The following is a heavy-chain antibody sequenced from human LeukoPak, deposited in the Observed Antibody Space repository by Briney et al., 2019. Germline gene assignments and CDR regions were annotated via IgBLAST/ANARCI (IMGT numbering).Heavy chain of an antibody. CDR3: ARNLVGPTDVDY. V-gene: IGHV1-2*02. Sequence: GASVKVSCKPSGYTFTDYYIHWVRQAPGQALEWMGWINTNIGGTNYAQKFQGRVTMTRDTSISTAYMDLSSLTSDDTAVYYCARNLVGPTDVDYWGQGTPVTVSA. CDR1: GYTFTDYY. J-gene: IGHJ4*02. CDR2: INTNIGGT. D-gene: IGHD1-26*01.